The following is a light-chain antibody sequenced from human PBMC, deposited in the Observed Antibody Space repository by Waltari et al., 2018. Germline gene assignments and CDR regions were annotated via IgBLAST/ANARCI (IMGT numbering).Light chain of an antibody. CDR3: QVWDSGSDHYV. CDR2: DDG. V-gene: IGLV3-21*02. J-gene: IGLJ1*01. Sequence: SYVLTQPPSVSVAPGQTPRITCAGNKLGSKTVHWYQQKPGQAPVLVVYDDGDRPAGIPERFSGSNSGNTTTLTISRVDAGDEADYYCQVWDSGSDHYVFGTVTKVTVL. CDR1: KLGSKT.